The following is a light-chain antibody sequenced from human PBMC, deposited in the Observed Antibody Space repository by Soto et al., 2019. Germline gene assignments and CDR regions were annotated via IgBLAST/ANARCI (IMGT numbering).Light chain of an antibody. J-gene: IGKJ3*01. CDR3: QQSYSTLFT. Sequence: DIQLTKSPSSLSASLGDRVTLTCRESQSISTNLNWFHQQPGKAPKLLIYAASSFQDEVPSRFSGSGSGRDFTLTISSLQPEDLGTYYCQQSYSTLFTFGPGTKVEIK. CDR2: AAS. CDR1: QSISTN. V-gene: IGKV1-39*01.